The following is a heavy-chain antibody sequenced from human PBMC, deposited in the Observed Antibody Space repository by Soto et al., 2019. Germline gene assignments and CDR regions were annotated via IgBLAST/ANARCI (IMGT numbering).Heavy chain of an antibody. CDR1: GFTFNNYW. D-gene: IGHD4-17*01. Sequence: GGSLRLSCAASGFTFNNYWMHWVRQVPGKGLVWVPRINGGGSYASYADFVKGRFTISRDNAKNTVHLQMNSLSAEDTAVYYCTRDFTTAETPGDDFDYWGQGIPVTVSS. J-gene: IGHJ4*02. CDR3: TRDFTTAETPGDDFDY. CDR2: INGGGSYA. V-gene: IGHV3-74*01.